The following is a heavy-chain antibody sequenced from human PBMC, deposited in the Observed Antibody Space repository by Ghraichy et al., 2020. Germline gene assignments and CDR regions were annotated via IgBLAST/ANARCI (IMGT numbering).Heavy chain of an antibody. CDR3: AGDAYGGNSEY. CDR2: IFYSGST. V-gene: IGHV4-31*03. D-gene: IGHD4-23*01. J-gene: IGHJ4*02. Sequence: SETLSLTCTVSGGSISSGGYYWSWIRQRPGKGLEWIGYIFYSGSTYYNPSLKSRVTISVDTSKNQFSLKLSSVTAADTAVYYCAGDAYGGNSEYWGQGTLVTVSS. CDR1: GGSISSGGYY.